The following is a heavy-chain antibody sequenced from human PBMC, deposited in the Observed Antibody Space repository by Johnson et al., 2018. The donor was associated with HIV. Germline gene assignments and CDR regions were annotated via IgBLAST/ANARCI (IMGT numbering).Heavy chain of an antibody. D-gene: IGHD3-16*01. CDR3: AGEPRTLGI. CDR2: IKQDGSEK. J-gene: IGHJ3*02. CDR1: GFTVSSNY. Sequence: VQLVESGGGLIQPGGSLRLSCAASGFTVSSNYMSWVRQAPGKGLEWVANIKQDGSEKYYVDSVKGRFTISRDNAKNSLYLQMNSLRAEDTAVYYCAGEPRTLGIWGQGTMVTVSS. V-gene: IGHV3-7*01.